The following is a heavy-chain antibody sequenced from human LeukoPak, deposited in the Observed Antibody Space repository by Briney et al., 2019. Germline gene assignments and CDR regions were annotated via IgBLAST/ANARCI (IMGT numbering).Heavy chain of an antibody. V-gene: IGHV3-30*18. J-gene: IGHJ4*02. CDR3: AKVLSNSGSYSPDY. D-gene: IGHD1-26*01. Sequence: GGSLRLSCEASGFTFSSYGMHWVRQAPGKGLEWVAAMSYDGGNKXXXDXVXGRFTISRDISKNTLYLQMNSLRAEDTAVYYCAKVLSNSGSYSPDYWGQGTLVTVSS. CDR2: MSYDGGNK. CDR1: GFTFSSYG.